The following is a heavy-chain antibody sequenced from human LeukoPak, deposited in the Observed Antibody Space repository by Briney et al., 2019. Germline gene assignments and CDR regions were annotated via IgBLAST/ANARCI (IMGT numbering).Heavy chain of an antibody. J-gene: IGHJ4*02. CDR2: ISSSRSTI. Sequence: GGSLRLSCAAFGFTFSSYSMNWVRQAPGKGLDWVSYISSSRSTIYYADSVKGRFTISRDNAKNSLYLQMNSLRAEDTAVYYCAREYCSSTSCLYDYWGQGTLVTVSS. CDR3: AREYCSSTSCLYDY. D-gene: IGHD2-2*01. CDR1: GFTFSSYS. V-gene: IGHV3-48*01.